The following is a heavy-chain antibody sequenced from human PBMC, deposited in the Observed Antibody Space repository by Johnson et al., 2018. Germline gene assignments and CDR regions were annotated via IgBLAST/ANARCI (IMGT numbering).Heavy chain of an antibody. Sequence: VQLVESGGGLIQPGGSLRLSSVASGFTVSTNYMNWVRQAPGKGLEWVSVIYSGGSTYYADSVKGRFTISRDNSKNTLYLQMTSLRAEDTAVYYCAREWGLTGFDIWGQGTMVTGSS. CDR2: IYSGGST. J-gene: IGHJ3*02. CDR3: AREWGLTGFDI. V-gene: IGHV3-53*01. CDR1: GFTVSTNY. D-gene: IGHD1-26*01.